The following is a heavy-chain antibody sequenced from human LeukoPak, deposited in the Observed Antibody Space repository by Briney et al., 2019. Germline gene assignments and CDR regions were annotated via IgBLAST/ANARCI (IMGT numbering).Heavy chain of an antibody. Sequence: GGSLRLSCAASGFTVSSNYMSWVRQAPGRGLEWVSVIYSGGTTYYADSVKGRFTTSRDNSKNTLFLQMNSLRAEDAAVYYCARADTGSHNHFDYWGQGTLVTVSS. CDR2: IYSGGTT. V-gene: IGHV3-53*01. CDR1: GFTVSSNY. J-gene: IGHJ4*02. D-gene: IGHD1-14*01. CDR3: ARADTGSHNHFDY.